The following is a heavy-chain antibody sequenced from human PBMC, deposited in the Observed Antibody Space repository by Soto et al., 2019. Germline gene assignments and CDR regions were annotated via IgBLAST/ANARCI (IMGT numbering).Heavy chain of an antibody. Sequence: QVQLVQSGAEVKKPGASVKVSCKASGYTFTNYGISWVRQAPGQGLEWMGWISAYNGNTNYAQKVSGTVTMTTDTSAGTACMERRRLRTNDTAVYYCVRIPYDSSCYYYAYWGQGTLVTVSS. CDR1: GYTFTNYG. V-gene: IGHV1-18*01. J-gene: IGHJ4*02. CDR2: ISAYNGNT. CDR3: VRIPYDSSCYYYAY. D-gene: IGHD3-22*01.